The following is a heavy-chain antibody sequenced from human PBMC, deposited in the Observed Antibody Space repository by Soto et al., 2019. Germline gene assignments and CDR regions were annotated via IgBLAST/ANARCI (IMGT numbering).Heavy chain of an antibody. CDR3: ASLMYYYDSSGQSAFDI. CDR1: GFTFSSYE. Sequence: EVQLVESGGGLVQPGGSLRLSCAASGFTFSSYEMNGVRQAPGEGLEWVSYISSSGSTIYYADSVKGRFTISRDNAKNSLYLQMNSLRAEDTAVYYCASLMYYYDSSGQSAFDIWGQGTMVTVSS. D-gene: IGHD3-22*01. J-gene: IGHJ3*02. CDR2: ISSSGSTI. V-gene: IGHV3-48*03.